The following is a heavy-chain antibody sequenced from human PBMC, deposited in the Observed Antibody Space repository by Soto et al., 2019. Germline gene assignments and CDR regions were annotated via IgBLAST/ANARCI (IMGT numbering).Heavy chain of an antibody. CDR1: GGPFNNAW. D-gene: IGHD1-26*01. Sequence: GGSLRLSCAASGGPFNNAWINWVRQVPGKGLEWVGRVKSKADGGSGDYAAPVKGRFVVSRDDSKDIVYLQMNSLKIEDTGVYYCTTDSRTTLPEIRFDYWGHGTQVTVSS. CDR2: VKSKADGGSG. V-gene: IGHV3-15*07. CDR3: TTDSRTTLPEIRFDY. J-gene: IGHJ4*01.